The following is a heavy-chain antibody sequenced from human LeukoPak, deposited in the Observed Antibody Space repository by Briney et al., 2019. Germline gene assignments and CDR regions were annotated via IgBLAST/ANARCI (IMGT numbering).Heavy chain of an antibody. J-gene: IGHJ4*02. CDR2: IKQDASEK. Sequence: GGSLRLSCAASGFTFSRYWMSWVRQAPRKGLEWVANIKQDASEKYYVDSVKGRFTISRDNAKNSLYLQMSSLRAEDTAVYYCARDKGDYDTSGSLFVFGGQGTLVTVSS. CDR1: GFTFSRYW. D-gene: IGHD3-22*01. V-gene: IGHV3-7*03. CDR3: ARDKGDYDTSGSLFVF.